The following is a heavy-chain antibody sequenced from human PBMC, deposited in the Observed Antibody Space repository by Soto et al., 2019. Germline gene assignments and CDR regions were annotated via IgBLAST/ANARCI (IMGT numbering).Heavy chain of an antibody. CDR1: SGSISSSNW. Sequence: SETLSLTCAVSSGSISSSNWWSWVRQPPGKGLEWIGEIYHSGSTNYNPSLKSRVTISVDTSKNQFSLKLSFVTAADTAVYYCARHYPIGNNWNYFDYWGQGTLVT. CDR3: ARHYPIGNNWNYFDY. J-gene: IGHJ4*02. D-gene: IGHD1-1*01. V-gene: IGHV4-4*02. CDR2: IYHSGST.